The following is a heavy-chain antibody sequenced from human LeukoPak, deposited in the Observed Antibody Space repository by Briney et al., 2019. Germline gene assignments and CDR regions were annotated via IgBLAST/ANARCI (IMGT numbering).Heavy chain of an antibody. J-gene: IGHJ3*02. D-gene: IGHD1-26*01. CDR2: IYSSGGT. V-gene: IGHV4-59*01. CDR3: ARAKRWENDAFDI. Sequence: SETLSLTCTVSGFSISTYPWSWIRQPPGKGLEWVGYIYSSGGTDHNPSLKSRVTMSVDTSTNQLSLKLNSVTAADTAVYYCARAKRWENDAFDIWGQGTLVTVAS. CDR1: GFSISTYP.